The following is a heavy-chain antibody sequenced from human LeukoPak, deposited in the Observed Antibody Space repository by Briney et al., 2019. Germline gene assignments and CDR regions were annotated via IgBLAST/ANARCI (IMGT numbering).Heavy chain of an antibody. Sequence: GGSLRLSCAASGFTFSDYYMSWIRQAPGKGLEWVSYISSSGSTIYYADSVKGRFTISRDNAKNSLYLQMNSLRAEDTAVYYCARVGYCSSTSCCTYYYMDVWGKGTTVTVSS. CDR3: ARVGYCSSTSCCTYYYMDV. D-gene: IGHD2-2*02. V-gene: IGHV3-11*01. CDR2: ISSSGSTI. CDR1: GFTFSDYY. J-gene: IGHJ6*03.